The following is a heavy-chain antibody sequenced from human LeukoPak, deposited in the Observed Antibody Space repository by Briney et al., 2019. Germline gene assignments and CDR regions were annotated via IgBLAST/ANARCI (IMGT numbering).Heavy chain of an antibody. J-gene: IGHJ4*02. CDR2: IYYSGST. D-gene: IGHD6-19*01. CDR1: GASISSYY. V-gene: IGHV4-59*01. Sequence: SETLSLTCTVSGASISSYYWSWIRQPPGKGLEWIGYIYYSGSTNCNPSLKSRVSLSVDTSKCQFSLKLSSVTAADTAVYYCARHYSSDPFDYWGQGTLVTVSS. CDR3: ARHYSSDPFDY.